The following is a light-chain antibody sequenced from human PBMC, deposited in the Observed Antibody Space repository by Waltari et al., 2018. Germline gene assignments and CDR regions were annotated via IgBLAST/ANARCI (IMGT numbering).Light chain of an antibody. CDR2: KAS. CDR1: QSISNW. CDR3: QQYNSYSLLT. Sequence: DIQMTQSPSTLSASVGDRVTITCRASQSISNWLAWYQQKPGEAPKLLIYKASTLESGVPSRFSGSGSGTEFTLTISSLQPDYFATYFCQQYNSYSLLTFGGGTKVEIK. J-gene: IGKJ4*01. V-gene: IGKV1-5*03.